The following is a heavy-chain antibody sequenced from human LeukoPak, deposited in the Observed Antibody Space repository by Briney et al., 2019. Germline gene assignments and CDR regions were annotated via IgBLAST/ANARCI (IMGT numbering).Heavy chain of an antibody. J-gene: IGHJ6*02. V-gene: IGHV4-31*03. CDR2: IYYSGST. Sequence: SETLSLTCTVSGGSISSGGYYWRWIRQHPGKGLEWIGYIYYSGSTYYNPSLKSRVTISVDTSKNQFSLKLSSVTAADTALYYCAGSEAPITPPPYGVGVWGQGTKVTVS. CDR1: GGSISSGGYY. CDR3: AGSEAPITPPPYGVGV.